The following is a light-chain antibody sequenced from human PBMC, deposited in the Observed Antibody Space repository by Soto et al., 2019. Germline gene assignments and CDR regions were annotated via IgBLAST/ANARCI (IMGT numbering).Light chain of an antibody. Sequence: QSRESLAVSLGERVTISCKSNQSLLFSSNNKDYLAWYQQKTGQPPKPLIYWASSRQSGVPDRFSGSGSGTDFTLTIISLRSEDVAAYYCQHYYSTHLTFGGGTKVDIK. V-gene: IGKV4-1*01. CDR2: WAS. J-gene: IGKJ4*01. CDR3: QHYYSTHLT. CDR1: QSLLFSSNNKDY.